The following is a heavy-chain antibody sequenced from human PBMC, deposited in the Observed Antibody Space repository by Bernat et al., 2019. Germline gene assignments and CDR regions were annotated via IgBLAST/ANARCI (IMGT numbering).Heavy chain of an antibody. J-gene: IGHJ4*02. CDR1: GFSLSTSGVG. D-gene: IGHD6-19*01. V-gene: IGHV2-5*02. CDR2: IYWDDDK. Sequence: QITLKESGSTLVKPTQTLTLTCTFSGFSLSTSGVGVGWIRQPPGKALEWLALIYWDDDKRYSPSLKSRLTITKDTSKNQVVLTMTNMDPVDTATYYCAHDVGTGSGAGYWGQGTLVTVSS. CDR3: AHDVGTGSGAGY.